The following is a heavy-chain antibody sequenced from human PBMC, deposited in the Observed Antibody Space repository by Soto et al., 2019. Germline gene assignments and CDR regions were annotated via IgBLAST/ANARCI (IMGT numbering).Heavy chain of an antibody. CDR1: GGSISSGGYS. Sequence: QLQLQESGSGLVKPSQTLSLTCAVSGGSISSGGYSWSWIRQPPGKGLEWIGYIYHSGYTYYNPSLXTXVXXSVDRSKNQFSLKLSSVTAADTAVYYCARAHYGDYGYGMDVWGQGTTVTVSS. CDR2: IYHSGYT. V-gene: IGHV4-30-2*01. J-gene: IGHJ6*02. D-gene: IGHD4-17*01. CDR3: ARAHYGDYGYGMDV.